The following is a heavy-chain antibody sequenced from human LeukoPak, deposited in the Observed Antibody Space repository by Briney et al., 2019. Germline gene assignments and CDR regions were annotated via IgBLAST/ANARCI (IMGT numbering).Heavy chain of an antibody. CDR3: AKDLFGSGSYEY. CDR1: GFTFSSYG. Sequence: GGSLRLSCAASGFTFSSYGMHWVRQAPGKGLEWVAFLRSGGNDKYYAGSVKGRFTISRDNSKNTLFLQMNSLRAEDKAVYYCAKDLFGSGSYEYWGQGTLVTVSS. J-gene: IGHJ4*02. V-gene: IGHV3-30*02. D-gene: IGHD3-10*01. CDR2: LRSGGNDK.